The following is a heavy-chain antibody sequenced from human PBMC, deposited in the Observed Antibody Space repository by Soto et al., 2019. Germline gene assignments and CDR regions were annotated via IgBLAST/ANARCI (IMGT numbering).Heavy chain of an antibody. CDR2: VYHTGAT. Sequence: QMQLQESGPGLVKPSETLSLTCTVSGASITSSYWCWIRQSQGKGLQRLAYVYHTGATNYNPSLKSRVTVSLDTSKSQFSLNLTSLTTSDTAVYFCARGGNRYSNVASGVGGFDYWGQGSLVTVSS. J-gene: IGHJ4*02. CDR1: GASITSSY. D-gene: IGHD5-12*01. CDR3: ARGGNRYSNVASGVGGFDY. V-gene: IGHV4-59*01.